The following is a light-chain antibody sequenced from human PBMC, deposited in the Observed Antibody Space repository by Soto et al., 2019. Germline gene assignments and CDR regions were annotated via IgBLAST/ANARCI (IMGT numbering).Light chain of an antibody. CDR3: SSYTSSSTVV. J-gene: IGLJ2*01. CDR1: SCDVGGDNY. V-gene: IGLV2-14*03. Sequence: QSALTQPASVSGSPGQSITISCTGTSCDVGGDNYVSWYQQHPGKVPKLMIYDDNNRPSGVSNRFSGSKSGTTASLTISGLQAEDEADYYCSSYTSSSTVVFGGGTKLTVL. CDR2: DDN.